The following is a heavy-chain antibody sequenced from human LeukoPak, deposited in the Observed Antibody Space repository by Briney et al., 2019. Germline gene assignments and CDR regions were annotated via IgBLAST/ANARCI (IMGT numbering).Heavy chain of an antibody. Sequence: PGGSLRLSCAASGFTFENFGMSWVRQVPGKGLEWVSGINWNGGSTGYADSVKGRFTISRDNAKNSLYMQMNSLRAEDTAVYYCAKGRGWEASYYYYYMDVWGKGTTVTISS. V-gene: IGHV3-20*04. J-gene: IGHJ6*03. CDR3: AKGRGWEASYYYYYMDV. D-gene: IGHD1-26*01. CDR1: GFTFENFG. CDR2: INWNGGST.